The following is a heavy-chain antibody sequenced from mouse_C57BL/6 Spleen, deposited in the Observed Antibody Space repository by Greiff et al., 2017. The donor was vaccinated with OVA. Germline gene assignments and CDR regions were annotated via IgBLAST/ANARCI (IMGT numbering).Heavy chain of an antibody. Sequence: ESGPGLVKPSQSLSLTCSVTGYSITSGYYWNWIRQFPGNKLEWMGYISYDGSNNYNPSLKNRISITRDTSKNQFFLKLNSVTTEDTATYYCARDTFLTTVVATYWYFDVWGTGTTVTVSS. CDR1: GYSITSGYY. CDR3: ARDTFLTTVVATYWYFDV. D-gene: IGHD1-1*01. CDR2: ISYDGSN. J-gene: IGHJ1*03. V-gene: IGHV3-6*01.